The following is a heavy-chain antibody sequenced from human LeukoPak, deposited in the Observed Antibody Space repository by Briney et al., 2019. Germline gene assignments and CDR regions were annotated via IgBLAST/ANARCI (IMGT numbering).Heavy chain of an antibody. CDR1: GFTFSSYS. CDR3: ARGFYYHDSSGYCDY. CDR2: ISSSSSYI. J-gene: IGHJ4*02. D-gene: IGHD3-22*01. Sequence: KPGGSLRLSCAASGFTFSSYSMNWVRQAPGKGLEWVSSISSSSSYIYYADSVKGRFTISRDNAKNSLYLQMNSLRAEDTAVYYCARGFYYHDSSGYCDYWGQGTLVTVSS. V-gene: IGHV3-21*01.